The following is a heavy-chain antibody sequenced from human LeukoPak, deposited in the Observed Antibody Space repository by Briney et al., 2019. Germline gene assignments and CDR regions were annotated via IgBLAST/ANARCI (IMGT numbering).Heavy chain of an antibody. CDR2: INWNGGST. Sequence: GGSLRLSCAASGFNFDGYGMSWVRQAPGKGLEWVSGINWNGGSTGYADSVKGRFTISRDNAKNSLFLQMNSLRAEDTALYYCARGEIVGYCSGGSCYRPIDIWGQGTMVTVSS. CDR1: GFNFDGYG. D-gene: IGHD2-15*01. V-gene: IGHV3-20*04. J-gene: IGHJ3*02. CDR3: ARGEIVGYCSGGSCYRPIDI.